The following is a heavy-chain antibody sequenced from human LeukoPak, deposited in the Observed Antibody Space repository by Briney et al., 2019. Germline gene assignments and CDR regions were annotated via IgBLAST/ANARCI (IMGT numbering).Heavy chain of an antibody. J-gene: IGHJ4*02. CDR1: GGSISSYY. D-gene: IGHD6-19*01. Sequence: PSETLSLTCTVSGGSISSYYWSWIRQPPGKGLEGIGYIYYSGSTNYNPSLKSRVTISVDTSKNQFSLKLSSVTAADTAVYYCARGGIAVAGSEYYFDYWGQGTLVTVSS. CDR3: ARGGIAVAGSEYYFDY. V-gene: IGHV4-59*01. CDR2: IYYSGST.